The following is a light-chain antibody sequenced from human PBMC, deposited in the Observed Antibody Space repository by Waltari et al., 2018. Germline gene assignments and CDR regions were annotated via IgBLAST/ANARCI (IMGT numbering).Light chain of an antibody. J-gene: IGLJ2*01. CDR2: HNN. Sequence: QSILTQPPSVSGAPGQRVTISCTGTNSAVQWYQQLPGRAPTLLIYHNNNRPSGVPDRFSGSKSGTSASLAITGLQAEDEADYYCQSYDSTLIFGGGTKLTVL. V-gene: IGLV1-40*01. CDR3: QSYDSTLI. CDR1: NSA.